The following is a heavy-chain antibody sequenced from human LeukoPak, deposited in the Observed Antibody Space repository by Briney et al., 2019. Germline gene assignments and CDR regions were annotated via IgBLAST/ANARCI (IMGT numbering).Heavy chain of an antibody. J-gene: IGHJ4*02. V-gene: IGHV3-23*01. CDR1: GFTFSSYA. D-gene: IGHD3-9*01. Sequence: GASLRLSCAASGFTFSSYAMSWVRQAPRKGLEWVSAISGSGGSTYYADSVKGRFTISRDNSKNTLYLRMNSLRAQGTAIYYCAKPIDWLLWCDYWGQGTLVTVSS. CDR3: AKPIDWLLWCDY. CDR2: ISGSGGST.